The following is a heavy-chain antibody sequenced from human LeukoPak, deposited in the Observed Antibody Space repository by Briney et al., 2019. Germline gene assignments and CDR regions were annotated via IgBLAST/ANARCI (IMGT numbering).Heavy chain of an antibody. CDR2: IRSKANSYAT. D-gene: IGHD3-10*01. CDR1: GFTFSGSA. J-gene: IGHJ6*03. Sequence: PGGSLGLSCAASGFTFSGSAMHWVRQASGKGLEWVGRIRSKANSYATAYAASVKGRFTISRDDSKNTAYLQMNSLKTEDTAVYYCTRHGPHYYGSGSYYQIGYYYMDVWGKGTTVTISS. CDR3: TRHGPHYYGSGSYYQIGYYYMDV. V-gene: IGHV3-73*01.